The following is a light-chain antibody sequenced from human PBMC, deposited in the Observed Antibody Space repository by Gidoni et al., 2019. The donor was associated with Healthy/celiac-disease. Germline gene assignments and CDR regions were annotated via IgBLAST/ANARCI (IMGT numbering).Light chain of an antibody. CDR2: GNS. V-gene: IGLV1-40*01. CDR1: RSNIGAGYD. J-gene: IGLJ3*02. CDR3: QSYDSSLSALWV. Sequence: QSVLTQPPSVSGAPGQRVTISCTGSRSNIGAGYDVHWYQQHPGTAPKLLIYGNSNRPSGVPDRFSGSKSGTSASLAITGLQAEDEADYYCQSYDSSLSALWVFGGGTKLTVL.